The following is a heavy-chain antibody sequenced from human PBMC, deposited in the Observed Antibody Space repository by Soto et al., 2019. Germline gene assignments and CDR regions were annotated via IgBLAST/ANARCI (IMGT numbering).Heavy chain of an antibody. CDR2: IHNSGSP. J-gene: IGHJ4*02. V-gene: IGHV4-4*09. Sequence: SETLSLTCTVSGGSISSYYWSWIRQPPWKGLEWIGHIHNSGSPCNNPSLKSRVTISADTSKNQFSLKLTSVTAADTAVYYCARGSTTEKVDSWGQGTLVTVSS. CDR3: ARGSTTEKVDS. D-gene: IGHD4-17*01. CDR1: GGSISSYY.